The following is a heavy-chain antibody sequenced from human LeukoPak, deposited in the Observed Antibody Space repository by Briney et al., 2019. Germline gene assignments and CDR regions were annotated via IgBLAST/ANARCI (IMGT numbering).Heavy chain of an antibody. V-gene: IGHV4-34*01. J-gene: IGHJ4*02. CDR3: ARHRYGSDTSCFGF. CDR1: GGSFSGYF. CDR2: INHSRST. Sequence: SETLSLTCAVYGGSFSGYFWSWIRQPPGKGLEWIGEINHSRSTNYNPSLKSRVTISVDTSKNQFSLKLSSVTAADTAVYYCARHRYGSDTSCFGFWGQGTLVTVSS. D-gene: IGHD2-2*01.